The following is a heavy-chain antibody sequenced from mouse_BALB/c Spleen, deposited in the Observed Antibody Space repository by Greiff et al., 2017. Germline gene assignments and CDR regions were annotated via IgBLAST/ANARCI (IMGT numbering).Heavy chain of an antibody. Sequence: EVQVVESGGGLVQPGGSLRLSCATSGFTFTDYYMSWVRQPPGKALEWLGFIRNKANGYTTEYSASVKGRFTISRDNSQSILYLQMNTLRAEDSATYYCAREGLREGFDYWGQGTTLTVSS. CDR3: AREGLREGFDY. D-gene: IGHD3-3*01. CDR2: IRNKANGYTT. V-gene: IGHV7-3*02. CDR1: GFTFTDYY. J-gene: IGHJ2*01.